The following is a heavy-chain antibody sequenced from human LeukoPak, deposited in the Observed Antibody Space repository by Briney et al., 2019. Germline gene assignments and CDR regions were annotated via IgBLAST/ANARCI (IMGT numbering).Heavy chain of an antibody. J-gene: IGHJ4*02. V-gene: IGHV3-53*01. CDR1: GFTVSSNY. Sequence: GGSLRLSCAASGFTVSSNYMSWVRQAPGKGLEWVSVIYSGGSTYYADSVKGRFTISRDNSKNTLYLQMNSLRAEDTAVYYCARTLGRDGYNFDYWGQGTLVTVSS. CDR3: ARTLGRDGYNFDY. CDR2: IYSGGST. D-gene: IGHD5-24*01.